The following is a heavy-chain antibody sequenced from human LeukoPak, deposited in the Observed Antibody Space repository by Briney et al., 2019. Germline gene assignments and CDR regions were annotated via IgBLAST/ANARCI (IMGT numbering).Heavy chain of an antibody. J-gene: IGHJ6*02. D-gene: IGHD3-10*01. CDR1: GLTFNNYA. Sequence: GGSLRLSCAASGLTFNNYAMSWFRQTPGKGLEWVSAISGSGDRTYYAESVKGRFSISRDNSKNTLYLQMHSLRAEDTAVYYCGKRELWHGSGEDAWGQGTTVTVSS. CDR2: ISGSGDRT. V-gene: IGHV3-23*01. CDR3: GKRELWHGSGEDA.